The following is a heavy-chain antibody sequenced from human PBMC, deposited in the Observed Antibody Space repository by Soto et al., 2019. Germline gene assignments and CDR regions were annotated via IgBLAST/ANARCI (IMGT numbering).Heavy chain of an antibody. D-gene: IGHD2-2*01. J-gene: IGHJ4*02. CDR1: GYTFTTFG. V-gene: IGHV1-18*01. CDR2: ISSYNGNT. Sequence: ASVKVSCKTSGYTFTTFGISWVRQAPGQGLEWMGWISSYNGNTKSAEKFQGIVTMTTDTSTSTAYMELRSLRSDDTAVYYCAREYCTTTSCYGVDYWGQGTLVTVSS. CDR3: AREYCTTTSCYGVDY.